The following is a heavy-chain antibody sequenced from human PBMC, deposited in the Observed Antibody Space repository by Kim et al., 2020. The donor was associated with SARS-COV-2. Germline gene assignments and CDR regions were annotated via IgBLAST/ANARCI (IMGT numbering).Heavy chain of an antibody. CDR1: GGSFSGYY. V-gene: IGHV4-34*01. CDR3: ARRLSNTSGWGSHYCDL. CDR2: INHSGRT. J-gene: IGHJ4*02. Sequence: SETLSLTCAVYGGSFSGYYWSWIRQPPGKGLEWIGEINHSGRTNYNPSLKSRVTISVDTSKNQFSLKLTSVTAADTAVYYCARRLSNTSGWGSHYCDLWGQGILVHVSS. D-gene: IGHD3-10*01.